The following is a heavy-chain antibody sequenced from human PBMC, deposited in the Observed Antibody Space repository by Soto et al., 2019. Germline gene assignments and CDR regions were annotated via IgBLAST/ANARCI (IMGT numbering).Heavy chain of an antibody. Sequence: QVQLQESGPGLVKPSQTLSLTCTVSGGSISSGGYYWSWIRQHPGKGLEWIGYIYYSGSTYYNPSLKSRVTISVDTSKNQFSLKLSSVTAADTAVYYCARFCRRYYGSGSYYNDAFDIWGQGTMVTVSS. CDR1: GGSISSGGYY. V-gene: IGHV4-31*03. CDR2: IYYSGST. CDR3: ARFCRRYYGSGSYYNDAFDI. D-gene: IGHD3-10*01. J-gene: IGHJ3*02.